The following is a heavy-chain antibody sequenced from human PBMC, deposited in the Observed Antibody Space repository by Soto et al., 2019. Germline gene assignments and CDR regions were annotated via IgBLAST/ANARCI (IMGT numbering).Heavy chain of an antibody. V-gene: IGHV1-18*04. J-gene: IGHJ6*02. Sequence: QVQLVQSGPEVRKPGASVKVSCKASGYIFSRYGISWVRQAPGQGLEWMAWISGYNGKTKFGERVQGRVNVTTDTSTSTAYMELRSLRSDDTAVYYCAREAAAERNYYGLDVWGQGTTVIVSS. CDR1: GYIFSRYG. D-gene: IGHD6-13*01. CDR3: AREAAAERNYYGLDV. CDR2: ISGYNGKT.